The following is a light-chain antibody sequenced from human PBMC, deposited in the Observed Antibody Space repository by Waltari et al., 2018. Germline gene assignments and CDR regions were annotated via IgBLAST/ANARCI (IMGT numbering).Light chain of an antibody. CDR3: AAWDDSLSGWV. Sequence: QSVLTQPPSASGTPGQTVTISCSGSSSNIGINYVYWYQQFPGTAPKLLIYRHNQRPSGVHDRFSGSKSGTSASLSISGLRSEDGADYYCAAWDDSLSGWVFGGGTKLTVL. CDR2: RHN. V-gene: IGLV1-47*01. CDR1: SSNIGINY. J-gene: IGLJ3*02.